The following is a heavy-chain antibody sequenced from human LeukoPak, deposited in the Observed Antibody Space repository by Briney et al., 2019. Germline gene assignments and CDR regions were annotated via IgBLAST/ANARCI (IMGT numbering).Heavy chain of an antibody. CDR2: ISSSGSTI. CDR3: ARNYYDSSGYCHFDY. J-gene: IGHJ4*02. CDR1: GFTFSDYY. V-gene: IGHV3-11*04. Sequence: PGGSLRLSCAASGFTFSDYYMSWIRQAPGKGLEWVSYISSSGSTIYYADSVKGRFTISRDNAKNSLYQQMNSLRAEDTAVYYCARNYYDSSGYCHFDYWGQGTLVTVSS. D-gene: IGHD3-22*01.